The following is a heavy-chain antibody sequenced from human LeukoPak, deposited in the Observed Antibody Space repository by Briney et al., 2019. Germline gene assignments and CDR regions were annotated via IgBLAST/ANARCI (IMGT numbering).Heavy chain of an antibody. D-gene: IGHD2-2*01. V-gene: IGHV1-2*02. CDR1: EYTFTNYY. Sequence: ASVKVSCKASEYTFTNYYMHRVRQAPGQGLEWMGWINPNSGGTNYAQKFQGRVTMTRDTSISTAYMELSRLRSDDTAVYYCVRDRGSSTSGSWFDPWGQGTLVTVSS. CDR2: INPNSGGT. J-gene: IGHJ5*02. CDR3: VRDRGSSTSGSWFDP.